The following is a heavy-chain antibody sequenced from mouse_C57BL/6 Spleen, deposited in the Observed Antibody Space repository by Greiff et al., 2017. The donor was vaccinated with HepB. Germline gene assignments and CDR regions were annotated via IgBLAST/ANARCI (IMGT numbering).Heavy chain of an antibody. CDR1: GFNIKDYY. D-gene: IGHD2-2*01. J-gene: IGHJ3*01. CDR2: IDPEDGET. CDR3: APYGYDGAWFAY. V-gene: IGHV14-2*01. Sequence: VQLQQSGAELVKPGASVKLSCTASGFNIKDYYMHWVKQRTEQGLEWIGRIDPEDGETKYAPKFKGKATITADKSSNTAYLQLSSLTSEDTAVYYCAPYGYDGAWFAYWGQGTLVTVSA.